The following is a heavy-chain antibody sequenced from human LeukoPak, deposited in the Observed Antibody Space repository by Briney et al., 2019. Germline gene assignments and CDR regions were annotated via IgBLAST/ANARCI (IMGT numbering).Heavy chain of an antibody. D-gene: IGHD6-19*01. J-gene: IGHJ4*02. CDR1: GFTFSSYS. CDR3: ARGSYSSGYYFDY. Sequence: GGSLRLSCAASGFTFSSYSMNWVRQAPGKGLEWVSYISSSSSTIYYADSVKGRFTISRDNAKNSLYLQMNSLRAEDTAVYYCARGSYSSGYYFDYWGQGTLVTVSS. CDR2: ISSSSSTI. V-gene: IGHV3-48*01.